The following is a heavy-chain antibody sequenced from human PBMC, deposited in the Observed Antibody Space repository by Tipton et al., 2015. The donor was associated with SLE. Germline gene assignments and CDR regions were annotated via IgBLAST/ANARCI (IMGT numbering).Heavy chain of an antibody. Sequence: SLRLSCAASGFTFSSYTMHWVRQAPGKGLEWVAVISYDGSNKYYADSVKGRFTISRDNSKSTLYLHMNSLRVEDTAVYYCARDRIRYFAWLFRGWFDPWGQGTLVTVSS. D-gene: IGHD3-9*01. CDR2: ISYDGSNK. V-gene: IGHV3-30*04. J-gene: IGHJ5*02. CDR1: GFTFSSYT. CDR3: ARDRIRYFAWLFRGWFDP.